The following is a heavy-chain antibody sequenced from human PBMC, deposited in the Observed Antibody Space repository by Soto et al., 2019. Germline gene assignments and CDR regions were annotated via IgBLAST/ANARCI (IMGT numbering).Heavy chain of an antibody. CDR2: IKQDGSEK. Sequence: VWSLRLSCAAPGFTFSSYWMSWVRQAPGKGLEWVANIKQDGSEKYYVDSVKGRFTISRDNAKNSLYLQMNSLRAEDTAVYYCAREGGDSSGYYFWWYFDLWGRGTLVTVYS. D-gene: IGHD3-22*01. V-gene: IGHV3-7*03. CDR1: GFTFSSYW. J-gene: IGHJ2*01. CDR3: AREGGDSSGYYFWWYFDL.